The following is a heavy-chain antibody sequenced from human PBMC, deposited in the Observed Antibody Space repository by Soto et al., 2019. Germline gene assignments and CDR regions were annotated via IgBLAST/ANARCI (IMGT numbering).Heavy chain of an antibody. J-gene: IGHJ4*02. D-gene: IGHD1-26*01. V-gene: IGHV1-69*13. Sequence: VASVKVSCKASGGTFSSYAISWVRQAPGQGLEWMGGIIPIFGTANYAQKFQGRVTITADASTSTAYMELSSLRSDDTAVYYCAREGAVEAKMFDYWGQGTLVTVSS. CDR2: IIPIFGTA. CDR3: AREGAVEAKMFDY. CDR1: GGTFSSYA.